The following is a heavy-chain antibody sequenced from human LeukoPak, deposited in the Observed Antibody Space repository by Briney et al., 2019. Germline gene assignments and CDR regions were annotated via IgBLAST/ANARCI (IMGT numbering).Heavy chain of an antibody. D-gene: IGHD2/OR15-2a*01. CDR1: GDFINNYY. J-gene: IGHJ4*02. Sequence: SETLSLTCIVSGDFINNYYWNWIRQPPGKGLEWIGYIYYSGSTNYNPSLKSRVTISVDTSKNQFSLRLSSVTAADTAVYYCARGKDYSTTLFDYWGQGTPVTVSS. V-gene: IGHV4-59*01. CDR3: ARGKDYSTTLFDY. CDR2: IYYSGST.